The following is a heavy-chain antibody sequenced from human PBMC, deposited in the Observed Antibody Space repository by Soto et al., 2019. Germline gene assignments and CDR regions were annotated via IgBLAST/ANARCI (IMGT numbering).Heavy chain of an antibody. V-gene: IGHV3-30*18. D-gene: IGHD3-16*01. CDR2: MSYDGISK. CDR1: GFTFSAYG. CDR3: AKDGGVRQYYYYYGMDV. J-gene: IGHJ6*02. Sequence: QVHLVESGGGVVQPGRSLRLSCAASGFTFSAYGMHWVRQAPGKGLEWVALMSYDGISKYYADSVKGRFTISRDNSRNTLYLQMNSLGAEDTAVYYCAKDGGVRQYYYYYGMDVWGQGTTVTVS.